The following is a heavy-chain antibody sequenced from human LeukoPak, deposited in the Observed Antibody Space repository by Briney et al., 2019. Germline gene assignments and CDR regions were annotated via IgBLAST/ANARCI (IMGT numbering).Heavy chain of an antibody. V-gene: IGHV3-30*04. CDR2: ISYDGSSK. CDR3: ARDIGYPSGGLLGLFDP. CDR1: GFTFSTYA. Sequence: GGSLRLSCAASGFTFSTYAMHWVRQAPGKGLEWVAVISYDGSSKYYADSVKGRFTISRDNSKNTLYLQMNSLRAEDTAVYYCARDIGYPSGGLLGLFDPWGQGTLVTVSS. D-gene: IGHD3-10*01. J-gene: IGHJ5*02.